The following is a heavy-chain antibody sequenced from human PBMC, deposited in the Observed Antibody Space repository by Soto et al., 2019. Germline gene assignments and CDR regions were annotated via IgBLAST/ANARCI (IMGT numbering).Heavy chain of an antibody. D-gene: IGHD4-17*01. V-gene: IGHV4-39*01. Sequence: SETLSLTCTVSGGSISSSSNHWGWIRQPPGKGLEWIGNIYYSENTYYNPSLKSRVTISVDTSKNQFSLRLTSVTAADTAVYYCATHPPYGPLDHWGRGTLVTVSS. CDR2: IYYSENT. CDR1: GGSISSSSNH. J-gene: IGHJ4*02. CDR3: ATHPPYGPLDH.